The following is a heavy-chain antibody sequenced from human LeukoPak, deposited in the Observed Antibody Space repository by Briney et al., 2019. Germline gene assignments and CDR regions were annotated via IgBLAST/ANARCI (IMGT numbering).Heavy chain of an antibody. V-gene: IGHV3-7*03. D-gene: IGHD3-22*01. J-gene: IGHJ1*01. CDR1: GFTFSSYW. Sequence: GALRLSCAASGFTFSSYWMSWGRQAPGKGLEWVANIKQDGSEKHYEDSVKGRFTISRDNAKNSLYLQMDSLGAEDTAVYYCARGTHYYDSSGYYSEYFQHWGQGTLVTVSS. CDR2: IKQDGSEK. CDR3: ARGTHYYDSSGYYSEYFQH.